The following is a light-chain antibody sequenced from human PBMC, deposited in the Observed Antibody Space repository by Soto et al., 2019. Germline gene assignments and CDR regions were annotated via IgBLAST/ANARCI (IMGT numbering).Light chain of an antibody. Sequence: QSALTQPASVSGSPGQSITIACTGTSRDIGGYNFVSWYQQHPGKAPKLLMYDVGNRPSGVSNRFSGSKSGNTASLTIYGLQAEDEAHYYCNSYRTDSTYVFGTGTKLTV. CDR1: SRDIGGYNF. J-gene: IGLJ1*01. V-gene: IGLV2-14*01. CDR2: DVG. CDR3: NSYRTDSTYV.